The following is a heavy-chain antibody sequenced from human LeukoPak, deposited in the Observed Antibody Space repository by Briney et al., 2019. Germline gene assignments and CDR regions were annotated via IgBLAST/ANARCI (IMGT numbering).Heavy chain of an antibody. Sequence: ASVKVSCKASGYTFTDYYIHWVRQAPGQGLEWMGWINPKRRGTNHAQAFQGRATMTRDTPISTVYMELNRLTSDDTALYYCARGASPTYYFDSGDYYSFDYWGQGTLVTVSS. CDR1: GYTFTDYY. CDR3: ARGASPTYYFDSGDYYSFDY. J-gene: IGHJ4*02. D-gene: IGHD3-22*01. CDR2: INPKRRGT. V-gene: IGHV1-2*02.